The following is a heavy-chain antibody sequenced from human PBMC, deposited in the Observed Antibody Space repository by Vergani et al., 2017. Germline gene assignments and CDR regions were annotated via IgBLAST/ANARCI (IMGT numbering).Heavy chain of an antibody. CDR3: AREGWGSWFDP. D-gene: IGHD3-16*01. J-gene: IGHJ5*02. V-gene: IGHV4-30-4*01. Sequence: QVQLQESGPGLVKPSQTLSLTCTVSGGSISSGDYYWGWSRQPPGKGREWIGYIYYSGSTYYNPSLKSRVTISVDTSKNQFSLKLSSVTAADTAVYYCAREGWGSWFDPWGQGTLVTVSS. CDR2: IYYSGST. CDR1: GGSISSGDYY.